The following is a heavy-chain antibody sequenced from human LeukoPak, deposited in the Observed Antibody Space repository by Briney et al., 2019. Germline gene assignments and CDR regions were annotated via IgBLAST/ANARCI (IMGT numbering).Heavy chain of an antibody. Sequence: GGSLRLSCAASGFTFSSYAMSWVRQAPGKGLEWVSAISGSGGSTYYADSVKGRFTISRDNSKNTLYLQMNSLRAEDTAVYYCAKVLSIFGVVIGYFDYWGQGTLVTVSS. CDR1: GFTFSSYA. CDR3: AKVLSIFGVVIGYFDY. D-gene: IGHD3-3*01. CDR2: ISGSGGST. J-gene: IGHJ4*02. V-gene: IGHV3-23*01.